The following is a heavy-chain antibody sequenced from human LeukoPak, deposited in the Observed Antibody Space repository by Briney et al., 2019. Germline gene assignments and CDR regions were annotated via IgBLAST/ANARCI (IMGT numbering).Heavy chain of an antibody. Sequence: GGSLRLSCAASGFTFDDYAMHWVRQAPGKGLEWVSGISWNSGSIGYADSVKGRFTISRDNAKNSLYLQMNSLRAEDTAVYYCARHGSGSYYYYYYGMDVWGQGTTVTVSS. CDR1: GFTFDDYA. V-gene: IGHV3-9*01. J-gene: IGHJ6*02. CDR2: ISWNSGSI. D-gene: IGHD3-10*01. CDR3: ARHGSGSYYYYYYGMDV.